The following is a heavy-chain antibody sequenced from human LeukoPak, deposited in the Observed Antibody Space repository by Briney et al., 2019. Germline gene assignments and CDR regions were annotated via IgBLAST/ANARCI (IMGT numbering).Heavy chain of an antibody. CDR3: ARASGPRSSWHPLDS. J-gene: IGHJ4*02. V-gene: IGHV1-8*01. CDR2: MNPNSGNT. Sequence: GASVKVSCKASGYTFSSYDINWVRQASGQRLEWMGWMNPNSGNTGYAQKFQGRVTMIRNTSISTAYMELSSLRSEDTAVYYCARASGPRSSWHPLDSWGQGTLVTVSA. D-gene: IGHD6-13*01. CDR1: GYTFSSYD.